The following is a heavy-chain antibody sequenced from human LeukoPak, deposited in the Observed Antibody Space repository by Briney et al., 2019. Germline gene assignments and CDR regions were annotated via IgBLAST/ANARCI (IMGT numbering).Heavy chain of an antibody. Sequence: ASVKVSCKASGYTFTGYYMHWVRQAPGQGLEWMGWMNPNSGNTGYAQKFQGRVTMTRNTSISTAYMELSSLRSEDTAVYYCASSCGGDCYYRAFDIWGQGTMVTVSS. J-gene: IGHJ3*02. V-gene: IGHV1-8*02. CDR2: MNPNSGNT. D-gene: IGHD2-21*02. CDR3: ASSCGGDCYYRAFDI. CDR1: GYTFTGYY.